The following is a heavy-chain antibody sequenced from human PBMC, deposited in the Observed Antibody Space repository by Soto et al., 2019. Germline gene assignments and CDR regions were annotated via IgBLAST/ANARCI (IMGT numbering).Heavy chain of an antibody. D-gene: IGHD1-26*01. CDR3: ARDPPDFNSGFDY. Sequence: PSQTLSLTCAISGDSVSNNGATWNWIRQSPSRGLEWLGRAYYRSRSRRHYDYATSVRSRVTINPDTSKNQFSLQLNSVTPEDTAVYYCARDPPDFNSGFDYWGQGTLVTVSS. CDR2: AYYRSRSRRHY. CDR1: GDSVSNNGAT. J-gene: IGHJ4*02. V-gene: IGHV6-1*01.